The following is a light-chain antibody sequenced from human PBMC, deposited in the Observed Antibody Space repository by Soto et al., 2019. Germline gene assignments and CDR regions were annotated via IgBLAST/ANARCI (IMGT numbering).Light chain of an antibody. CDR3: TSYAGDSTLVV. CDR2: DVN. V-gene: IGLV2-14*01. J-gene: IGLJ2*01. CDR1: SSDVGGYNY. Sequence: QSALTQPASVSGSPGQSITISCTGTSSDVGGYNYVSWYQQHPGKAPKLMIYDVNNRPSGVSNRFSGSKSGNTASLTISGLQAEDEADYYCTSYAGDSTLVVFGGGTKVTVL.